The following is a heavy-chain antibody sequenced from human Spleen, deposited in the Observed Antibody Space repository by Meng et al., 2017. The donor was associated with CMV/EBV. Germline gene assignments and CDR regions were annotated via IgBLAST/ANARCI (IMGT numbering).Heavy chain of an antibody. V-gene: IGHV4-39*07. Sequence: QLRLQESGPGLVKPSATLSLTCTVSGGSISSSSYYWGWIRQPPGKGLEWIGSIYYSGSTYYNPSLKSRVTISVDTSKNQFSLKLSSVTAADTAVYYCARDYDSSGYYYDYWGQGTLVTVSS. J-gene: IGHJ4*02. CDR2: IYYSGST. D-gene: IGHD3-22*01. CDR1: GGSISSSSYY. CDR3: ARDYDSSGYYYDY.